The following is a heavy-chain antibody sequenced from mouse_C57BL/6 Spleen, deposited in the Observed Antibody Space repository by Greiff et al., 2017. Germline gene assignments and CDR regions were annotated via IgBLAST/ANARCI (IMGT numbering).Heavy chain of an antibody. D-gene: IGHD4-1*01. J-gene: IGHJ1*03. V-gene: IGHV3-6*01. CDR1: GYSITSGYY. CDR3: AKNWDGDWYFDV. Sequence: ESGPGLVKPSQSLSLTCSVTGYSITSGYYWNWIRQFPGNKLEWMGYIIYDGSNNYNPSLKNRISITRDTSKNQFFLKLNSVTTEDTATYYCAKNWDGDWYFDVWGTGTTVTVSS. CDR2: IIYDGSN.